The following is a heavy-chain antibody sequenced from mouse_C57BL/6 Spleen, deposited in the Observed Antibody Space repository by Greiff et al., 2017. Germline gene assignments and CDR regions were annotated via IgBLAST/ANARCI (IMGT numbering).Heavy chain of an antibody. D-gene: IGHD2-5*01. Sequence: VQLQQSGAELVKPGASVKISCKASGYAFSSYWMNWVKQRPGKGLEGIGQIYPGDGDTNYNGKFKGKATLTADKSSSTAYMQLSSLTSEDSAVYFCARYYSNYPYYFDYWGQGTTLTVSS. CDR1: GYAFSSYW. V-gene: IGHV1-80*01. CDR3: ARYYSNYPYYFDY. CDR2: IYPGDGDT. J-gene: IGHJ2*01.